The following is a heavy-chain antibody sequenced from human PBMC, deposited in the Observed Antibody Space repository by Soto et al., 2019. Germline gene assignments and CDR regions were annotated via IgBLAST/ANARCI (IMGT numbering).Heavy chain of an antibody. J-gene: IGHJ4*02. CDR3: ARVVVGSRLSLDY. CDR2: ISPIFGTP. V-gene: IGHV1-69*01. D-gene: IGHD1-26*01. Sequence: QVQLVQSGAEVKKPGSSVTVSCKASGGTFISYTISWVRQAPGQGLEWMAGISPIFGTPIYAQKFQDRVTITEDDSTMTAYMEMNRLTSEDTAVYYCARVVVGSRLSLDYWGQGTLVTISS. CDR1: GGTFISYT.